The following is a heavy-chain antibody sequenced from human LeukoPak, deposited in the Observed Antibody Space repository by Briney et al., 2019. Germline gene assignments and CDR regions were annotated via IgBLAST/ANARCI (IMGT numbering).Heavy chain of an antibody. CDR1: GGTFSSYA. V-gene: IGHV1-69*13. CDR2: IIPIFGTA. J-gene: IGHJ6*02. D-gene: IGHD5-18*01. CDR3: ARAGIRGYSYGYPYYYGMDV. Sequence: SVTVSCKASGGTFSSYAISWVRQAPGQGLEWMGGIIPIFGTANYAQKFQGRVTITADESTSTAYMELSSLRSEDTAVYYCARAGIRGYSYGYPYYYGMDVWGQGTTVTVSS.